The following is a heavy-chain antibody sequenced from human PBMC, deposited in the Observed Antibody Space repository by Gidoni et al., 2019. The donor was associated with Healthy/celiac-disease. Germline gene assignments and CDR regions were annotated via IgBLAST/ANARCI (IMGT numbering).Heavy chain of an antibody. D-gene: IGHD1-1*01. V-gene: IGHV4-4*07. CDR1: GGSIRSYY. Sequence: QVQLQESGPGLVTPSETLSLTCTVPGGSIRSYYWSWIRQPAGKGLEWIGRIYTSGSTNYNPSLKSRVTMSVDTSKNQFSLKLSSVTAADTAVYYCARDVGGTQTRTNYYYGMDVWGQGTTVTVSS. J-gene: IGHJ6*02. CDR2: IYTSGST. CDR3: ARDVGGTQTRTNYYYGMDV.